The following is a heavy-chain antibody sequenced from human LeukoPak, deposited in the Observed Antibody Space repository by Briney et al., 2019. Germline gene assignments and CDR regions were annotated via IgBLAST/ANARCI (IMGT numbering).Heavy chain of an antibody. CDR2: ISYDGSNK. CDR1: GFTFSTST. V-gene: IGHV3-30*09. CDR3: ARPLSNGYFHDSGGYYPYAMDV. Sequence: PGRSLRLSCAASGFTFSTSTMHWVCQAPGKGLEWVAVISYDGSNKFYADSVKGRFAISRDNSKNTLYLQMNSLRGYDSAVYYCARPLSNGYFHDSGGYYPYAMDVWGQGTTVTVSS. D-gene: IGHD3-22*01. J-gene: IGHJ6*02.